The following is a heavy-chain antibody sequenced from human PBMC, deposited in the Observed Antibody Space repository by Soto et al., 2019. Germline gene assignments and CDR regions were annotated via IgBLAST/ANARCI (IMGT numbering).Heavy chain of an antibody. D-gene: IGHD2-15*01. CDR3: AHSGGSCYPHCSDFQH. CDR2: IYWNDDK. J-gene: IGHJ1*01. Sequence: ESGPTLVNPTQTLTLTCTFSGFSLSTSGVGVGWIRQPPGEALEWLALIYWNDDKRYSPSLKSRLTITKDTSRNQVVLTMTNMDPVDTATYYCAHSGGSCYPHCSDFQHWGQGTLVTVSS. CDR1: GFSLSTSGVG. V-gene: IGHV2-5*01.